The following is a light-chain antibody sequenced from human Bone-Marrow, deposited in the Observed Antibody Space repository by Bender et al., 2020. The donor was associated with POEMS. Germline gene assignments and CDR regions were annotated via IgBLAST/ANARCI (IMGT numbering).Light chain of an antibody. CDR3: CSYAGSNNVV. CDR1: SSDVGGYNY. J-gene: IGLJ2*01. Sequence: QSALTQSPSASGSPVQSVTLSCTGTSSDVGGYNYVSWYQQHPGKVPKLMIYEVSQRPSGVPDRFSASKSGNTASLTVSGLQAEDEADYYCCSYAGSNNVVCGGGTKLTVL. V-gene: IGLV2-8*01. CDR2: EVS.